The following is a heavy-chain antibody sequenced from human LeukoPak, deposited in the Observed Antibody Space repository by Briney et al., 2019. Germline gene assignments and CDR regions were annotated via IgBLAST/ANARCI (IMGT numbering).Heavy chain of an antibody. CDR3: ARAGEPVVTRSYYMDV. CDR2: PIFGTA. D-gene: IGHD4-23*01. J-gene: IGHJ6*03. V-gene: IGHV1-69*01. Sequence: PIFGTANYAQKFQGRVTITADESTSTAYMELSSLRSEDTAVYYCARAGEPVVTRSYYMDVWGKGTTVTASS.